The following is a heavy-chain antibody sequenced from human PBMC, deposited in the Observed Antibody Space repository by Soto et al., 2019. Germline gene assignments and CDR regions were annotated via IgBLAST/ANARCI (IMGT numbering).Heavy chain of an antibody. CDR2: IEQDGSEK. Sequence: EVQLVESGGGLVQPGGSLRLSCAASGFTFSSYWMSWVRQAPGKGLEWVANIEQDGSEKYYVDSVKGRFTISRDNAKNSLYLQMNSLRAEDTAVYYCARDWSYYDILTGYYMTYFDYWGQGTLVTVSS. V-gene: IGHV3-7*01. D-gene: IGHD3-9*01. CDR3: ARDWSYYDILTGYYMTYFDY. CDR1: GFTFSSYW. J-gene: IGHJ4*02.